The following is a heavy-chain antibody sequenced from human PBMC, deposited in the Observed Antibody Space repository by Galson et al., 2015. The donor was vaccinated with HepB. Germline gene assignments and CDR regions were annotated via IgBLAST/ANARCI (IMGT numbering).Heavy chain of an antibody. Sequence: SLRLSCAASGFTFSTYSMNWVRQAPGKGLEWISSISYTNSHIYYTQSVKGRFTISRDNAKNSLYLQMNNLRVEDTAVYYCARRADTIDYWGQGTLVTVSS. CDR2: ISYTNSHI. D-gene: IGHD1-26*01. CDR3: ARRADTIDY. CDR1: GFTFSTYS. V-gene: IGHV3-21*01. J-gene: IGHJ4*02.